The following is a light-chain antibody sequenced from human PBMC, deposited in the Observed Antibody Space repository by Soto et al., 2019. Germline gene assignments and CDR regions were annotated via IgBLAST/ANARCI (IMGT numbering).Light chain of an antibody. Sequence: EIVLTQSPGTLSLSPGERATLSCRASQNVSSTYLAWYQQKPGQAPRLLIYGASSRATGIPDRFSGSGSGTDFTLTISRLEPEDFAVYYCQQYSSSPFGGGTKVEIK. V-gene: IGKV3-20*01. J-gene: IGKJ4*01. CDR2: GAS. CDR1: QNVSSTY. CDR3: QQYSSSP.